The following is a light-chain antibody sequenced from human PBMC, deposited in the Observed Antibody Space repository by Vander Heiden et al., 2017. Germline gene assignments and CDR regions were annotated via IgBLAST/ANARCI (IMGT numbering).Light chain of an antibody. CDR2: LGF. J-gene: IGKJ1*01. Sequence: DIVMTQSPLSLSVTPGEPASISCRSSQSLLHSNGYTYLDWYLQKPGQSPQLLIYLGFNRASGVPDRFSGSGSGTDFTLKSSRVEAEDVGVYYCMQVLQTWTFGQGTKVEIK. CDR1: QSLLHSNGYTY. V-gene: IGKV2-28*01. CDR3: MQVLQTWT.